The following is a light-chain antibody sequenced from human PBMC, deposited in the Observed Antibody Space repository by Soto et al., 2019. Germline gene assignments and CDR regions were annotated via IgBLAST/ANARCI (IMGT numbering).Light chain of an antibody. CDR2: DVT. CDR1: SSEVDSYNY. CDR3: TSYTSSSSLEVV. J-gene: IGLJ2*01. Sequence: QSALTQPASVSGSPGQSITISCTGTSSEVDSYNYVSWYQHHPGKAPKLVIYDVTYRPSGVSIRFSGSKSGNTASLTISGLQPEDEADYYCTSYTSSSSLEVVFGGGTKLTVL. V-gene: IGLV2-14*03.